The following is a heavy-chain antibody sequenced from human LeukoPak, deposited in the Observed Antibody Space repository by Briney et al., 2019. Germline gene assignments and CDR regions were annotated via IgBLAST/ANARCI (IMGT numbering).Heavy chain of an antibody. CDR2: IRSDGNEK. Sequence: PGGSLRLSCAASGLTFRSSGMHWVRQAPGKWPEWVAFIRSDGNEKDYVDSVRGRFTISRDNSKNTVSLQMNTLRAEDTAVYYCAKDKGLEYFDYWGQGTLVTVSS. CDR3: AKDKGLEYFDY. V-gene: IGHV3-30*02. D-gene: IGHD3/OR15-3a*01. J-gene: IGHJ4*02. CDR1: GLTFRSSG.